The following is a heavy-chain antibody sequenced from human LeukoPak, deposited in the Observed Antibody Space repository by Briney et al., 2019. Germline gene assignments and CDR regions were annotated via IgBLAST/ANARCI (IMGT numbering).Heavy chain of an antibody. CDR2: INRDGRRI. CDR3: VRDLPRTSGP. CDR1: GFTFSTAW. D-gene: IGHD3-10*01. J-gene: IGHJ5*02. V-gene: IGHV3-74*01. Sequence: PGGSLRLSCVASGFTFSTAWMHWARQTPGKGLVWVSHINRDGRRINYADDVKGRFTISRDNAKNTLYLQMNSLRVEDTAVYYCVRDLPRTSGPWGQGTLVTVSS.